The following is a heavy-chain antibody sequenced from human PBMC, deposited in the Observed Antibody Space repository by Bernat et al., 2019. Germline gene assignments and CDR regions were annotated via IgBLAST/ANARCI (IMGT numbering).Heavy chain of an antibody. J-gene: IGHJ4*02. CDR2: IYYSGGT. V-gene: IGHV4-39*01. CDR1: GGSISSSSYY. D-gene: IGHD3-22*01. CDR3: ASHMIIVVYFDY. Sequence: QLQLQESGPGLVKPSETLSLTCTVSGGSISSSSYYWGWIRQPPGKGLEWIGSIYYSGGTDYNPSLKSRVTISVDTSKNQFSLKLGSVTAADTAVYYWASHMIIVVYFDYWGQGTLVTVSS.